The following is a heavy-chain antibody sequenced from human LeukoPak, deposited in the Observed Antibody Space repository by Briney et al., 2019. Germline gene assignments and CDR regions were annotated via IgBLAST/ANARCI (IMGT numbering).Heavy chain of an antibody. CDR1: GGTFSGYA. CDR3: ARRSSGNSLD. V-gene: IGHV1-69*13. CDR2: IIPIFNKT. D-gene: IGHD4-23*01. J-gene: IGHJ4*02. Sequence: SVKVSCKVSGGTFSGYAISWVRQAPGQGLEWMGGIIPIFNKTNYAQKFQGRVTIIADGSTSTDYMELRSLRSEDTAVFYCARRSSGNSLDWGQGTLVTVSS.